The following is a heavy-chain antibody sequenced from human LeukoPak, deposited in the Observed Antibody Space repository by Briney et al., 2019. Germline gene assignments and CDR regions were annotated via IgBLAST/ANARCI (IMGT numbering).Heavy chain of an antibody. V-gene: IGHV1-18*01. Sequence: ASVKVSCKASGYTFTSYGISWVRQAPGQGLEWMGWISAYNGSTNYAQKLQGRVTMTTDTSTSTAYMELRSLRSDDTAVYYCARNVLRYFDWLPRQDYWGQGTLVTVSS. CDR1: GYTFTSYG. D-gene: IGHD3-9*01. J-gene: IGHJ4*02. CDR2: ISAYNGST. CDR3: ARNVLRYFDWLPRQDY.